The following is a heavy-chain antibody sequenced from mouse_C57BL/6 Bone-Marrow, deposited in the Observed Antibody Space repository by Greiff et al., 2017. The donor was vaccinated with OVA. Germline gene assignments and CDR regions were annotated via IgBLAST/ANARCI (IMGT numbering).Heavy chain of an antibody. D-gene: IGHD1-1*01. Sequence: QVHVKQSGAELVRPGTSVKMSCKASGYTFTNYWIGWAKQRPGHGLEWIGDIYPGGGYTNYNEKFKGKATLTADKSSSTAYMQFSSLTSEDSAIYYCARRGYYYGSSLDYWGQGTTLTVSS. V-gene: IGHV1-63*01. CDR3: ARRGYYYGSSLDY. CDR2: IYPGGGYT. CDR1: GYTFTNYW. J-gene: IGHJ2*01.